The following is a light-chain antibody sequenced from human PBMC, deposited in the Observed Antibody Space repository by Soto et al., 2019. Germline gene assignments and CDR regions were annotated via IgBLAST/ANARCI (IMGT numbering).Light chain of an antibody. CDR2: DVS. CDR1: SSDVGGYNY. V-gene: IGLV2-8*01. Sequence: QSALAQPPSASGSPGQSVTISCTGTSSDVGGYNYVSWYQQHPGKAPILMIFDVSGPRSGVPDRFSGSKSGNTASLTGSGLQADDEADYYCSAGGNNYVVFGGGTQVTVL. CDR3: SAGGNNYVV. J-gene: IGLJ2*01.